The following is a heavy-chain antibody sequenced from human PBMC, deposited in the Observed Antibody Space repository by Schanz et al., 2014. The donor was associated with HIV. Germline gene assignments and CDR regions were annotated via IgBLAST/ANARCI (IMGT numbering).Heavy chain of an antibody. J-gene: IGHJ4*02. CDR1: GYTFTNYA. CDR2: INTYNGQT. CDR3: ARAVTGTFDF. V-gene: IGHV1-18*01. Sequence: QVQLVQSGAEMKKPGASVKVSCKASGYTFTNYAFGWVRQAPGQGLEWVGSINTYNGQTDYGRKLQGRVTMTTDRSTSTAYLELRSLRSDDTAVYYCARAVTGTFDFWGQGTLVTVSS. D-gene: IGHD6-19*01.